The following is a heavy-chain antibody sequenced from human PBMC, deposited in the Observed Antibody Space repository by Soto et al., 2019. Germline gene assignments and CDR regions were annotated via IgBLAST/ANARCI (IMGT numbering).Heavy chain of an antibody. D-gene: IGHD5-12*01. CDR3: ASEGYNYFDY. V-gene: IGHV3-48*03. CDR1: GFTFRTYA. J-gene: IGHJ4*02. Sequence: EVQMVESGGGLVQPGGSLRLSCAASGFTFRTYAMHWVRQAPGEGLNWVAYISSSSRTRFYADSVKSRFTISRDNAKNSLYLQMNSLRVEDTAVYYCASEGYNYFDYWGRGTLVTVSS. CDR2: ISSSSRTR.